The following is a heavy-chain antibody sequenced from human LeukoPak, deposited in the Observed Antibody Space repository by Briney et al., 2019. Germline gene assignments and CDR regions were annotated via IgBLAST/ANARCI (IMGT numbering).Heavy chain of an antibody. D-gene: IGHD3-16*01. V-gene: IGHV1-18*01. CDR3: ARLSFSLLGSTANDVFDI. J-gene: IGHJ3*02. CDR1: GYTFSSYG. Sequence: ASVKVSCKGQGYTFSSYGISWVRQAPGQGLEWMGWIGAYSGNTKYAQKFQGRFTMTADTSTTTAYMEGGSLRSDDTAVYYCARLSFSLLGSTANDVFDIWGQGTMVTVSS. CDR2: IGAYSGNT.